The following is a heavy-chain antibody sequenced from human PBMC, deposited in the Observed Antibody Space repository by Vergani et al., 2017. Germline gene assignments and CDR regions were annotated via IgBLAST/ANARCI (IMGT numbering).Heavy chain of an antibody. Sequence: EVQLLESGGGLVQPGGSLRLSCAASGFTFSSYAMSWVRQAPGKGLEWVSVIYSGGSSTYYADSVKGRFTISRDNSKNTLYLQMNSLRAEDTAVYYCAKGYSSITIFGVTSPDDAFDIWGQGTMVTVSS. CDR2: IYSGGSST. D-gene: IGHD3-3*01. V-gene: IGHV3-23*03. CDR1: GFTFSSYA. CDR3: AKGYSSITIFGVTSPDDAFDI. J-gene: IGHJ3*02.